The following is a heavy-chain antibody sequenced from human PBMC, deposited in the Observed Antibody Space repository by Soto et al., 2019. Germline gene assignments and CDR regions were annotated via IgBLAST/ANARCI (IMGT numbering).Heavy chain of an antibody. Sequence: EVQLLESGGGLVQPGGSLRLSCAASGFTFSTYAMSWVRQAPGKGLEWVSTIPTSGGNTYYADSVQGRFTISRDNSKNTLYLHMNSLRAEDTAVYYCAGRYCTNGVCYTNYYYYIDVWGKGTTVTVSS. J-gene: IGHJ6*03. V-gene: IGHV3-23*01. D-gene: IGHD2-8*01. CDR1: GFTFSTYA. CDR3: AGRYCTNGVCYTNYYYYIDV. CDR2: IPTSGGNT.